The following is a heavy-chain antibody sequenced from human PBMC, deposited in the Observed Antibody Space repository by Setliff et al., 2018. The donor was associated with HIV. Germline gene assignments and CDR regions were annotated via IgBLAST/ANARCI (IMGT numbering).Heavy chain of an antibody. CDR2: INAGNGNT. D-gene: IGHD3-22*01. CDR1: GYTFTNYA. CDR3: ARERDSSGYQFDP. Sequence: ASVKVSCKTSGYTFTNYAIQWVRQAPGQGLQWMGWINAGNGNTKYSQEFQGRITITRDTSASTAHMELSSLRFEDMAVYYCARERDSSGYQFDPWGQGTLVTVSS. V-gene: IGHV1-3*03. J-gene: IGHJ5*02.